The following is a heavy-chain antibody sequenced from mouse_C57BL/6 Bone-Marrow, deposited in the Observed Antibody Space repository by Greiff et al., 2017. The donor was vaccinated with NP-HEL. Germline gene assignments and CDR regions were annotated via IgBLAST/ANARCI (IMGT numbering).Heavy chain of an antibody. D-gene: IGHD2-5*01. V-gene: IGHV1-50*01. J-gene: IGHJ3*01. Sequence: QVQLQQPGAELVKPGASVKLSCKASGYTFTSYWMPWVKQRPGQGLEWIGEIDPSDSYTNYNQKFKGQATFTVDTSSSTAYMQLSSLTSEDSAVYYCARGSNYDFSFAYWGQGTLVTVSA. CDR1: GYTFTSYW. CDR2: IDPSDSYT. CDR3: ARGSNYDFSFAY.